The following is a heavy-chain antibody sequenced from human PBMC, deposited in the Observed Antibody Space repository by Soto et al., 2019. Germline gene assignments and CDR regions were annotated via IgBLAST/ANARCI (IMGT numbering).Heavy chain of an antibody. J-gene: IGHJ6*02. CDR3: ARDQEAGSFFPYYYGMDV. D-gene: IGHD6-13*01. CDR1: GFTFSSYE. CDR2: ISSSGSTI. V-gene: IGHV3-48*03. Sequence: PGGSLRLSCATSGFTFSSYEMNWVRQAPGKGLEWVSYISSSGSTIYYADSVKGRFTISRDNAKNSLYLQMDSLRAEATAVYYCARDQEAGSFFPYYYGMDVWGQGTTVTVSS.